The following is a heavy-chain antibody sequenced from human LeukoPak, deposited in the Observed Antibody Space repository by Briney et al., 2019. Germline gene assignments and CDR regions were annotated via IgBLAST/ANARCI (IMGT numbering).Heavy chain of an antibody. CDR1: GGSFSNHY. Sequence: SETLSLTCTVSGGSFSNHYWSWIRQPSGKGLEWIAYFSYSGSTKYSPSLKSRVTISVDTSKNQFSLKLSSVTAADTAVYYCARATPDYFDYWGQGTLVTVSS. CDR2: FSYSGST. CDR3: ARATPDYFDY. V-gene: IGHV4-59*11. J-gene: IGHJ4*02.